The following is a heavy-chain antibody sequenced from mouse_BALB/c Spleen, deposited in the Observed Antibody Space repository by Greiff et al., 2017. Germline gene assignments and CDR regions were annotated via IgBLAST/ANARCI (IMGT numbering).Heavy chain of an antibody. CDR3: ARGALLRSYFDV. V-gene: IGHV1-54*01. D-gene: IGHD1-1*01. CDR1: GYAFTNYL. J-gene: IGHJ1*01. Sequence: VQLQQSGAELVRPGTSVKVSCKASGYAFTNYLIEWVKQRPGQGLEWIGVINPGSGGTNYNEKFKGKATLTADKSSSTAYMQLSSLTSDDSAVYFCARGALLRSYFDVWGAGTTVTVSS. CDR2: INPGSGGT.